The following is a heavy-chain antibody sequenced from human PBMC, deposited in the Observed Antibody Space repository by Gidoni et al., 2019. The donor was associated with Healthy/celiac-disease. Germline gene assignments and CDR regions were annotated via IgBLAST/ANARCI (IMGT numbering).Heavy chain of an antibody. V-gene: IGHV1-69*01. CDR1: GGTFSSYP. CDR2: IIPIFGTA. D-gene: IGHD5-12*01. CDR3: AGTQDVEMATISWFDP. Sequence: QVQLVQSGAEVKKPGFSVKVSCMASGGTFSSYPISWVRRAPGQGLEWMAGIIPIFGTANYAQKFQGRVTITADESTSTAYMELSSLRSEDTAVYYWAGTQDVEMATISWFDPWGQGTLVTVSS. J-gene: IGHJ5*02.